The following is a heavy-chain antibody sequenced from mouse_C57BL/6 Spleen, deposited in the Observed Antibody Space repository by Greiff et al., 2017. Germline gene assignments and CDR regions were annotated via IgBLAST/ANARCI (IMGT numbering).Heavy chain of an antibody. Sequence: EVKLQESGGGLVKPGGSLKLSCAASGFTFSSYAMSWVRQTPEKRLEWVATISDGGSYTYYPDNVKGRFTISRDNAKNNLYLQMSHLKSEDTAMYYCARDPRYDGYYGGFAYWGQGTLVTVSA. J-gene: IGHJ3*01. CDR1: GFTFSSYA. CDR3: ARDPRYDGYYGGFAY. V-gene: IGHV5-4*01. D-gene: IGHD2-3*01. CDR2: ISDGGSYT.